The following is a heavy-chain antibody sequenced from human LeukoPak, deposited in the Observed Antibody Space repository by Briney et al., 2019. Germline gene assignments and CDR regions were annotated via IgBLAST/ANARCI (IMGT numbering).Heavy chain of an antibody. CDR3: ARQTAMGRSGDY. J-gene: IGHJ4*02. V-gene: IGHV5-51*01. Sequence: GESLKIYCQASGYRFTSYWIGWVRPMPGKGLEWMGIIDPSDSETRYTPSFQGQVTISVDKSLTTADLQWNSLKASDTAMYYCARQTAMGRSGDYWGQGTLVTVSS. CDR2: IDPSDSET. D-gene: IGHD5-18*01. CDR1: GYRFTSYW.